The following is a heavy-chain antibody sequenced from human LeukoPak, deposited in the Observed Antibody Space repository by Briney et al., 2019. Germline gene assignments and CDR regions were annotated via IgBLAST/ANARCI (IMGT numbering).Heavy chain of an antibody. V-gene: IGHV5-51*01. CDR2: IYPGDSET. CDR3: ARVVRGYSYANEVCYFDY. Sequence: GESLKISCKGSGNSFTSYWIGWVRQMPGKGLEWMGIIYPGDSETRYSPSFQGQVTISADKSISTAYLQWSSLKASDTAMYYCARVVRGYSYANEVCYFDYWGQGTLVTVSS. J-gene: IGHJ4*02. D-gene: IGHD5-18*01. CDR1: GNSFTSYW.